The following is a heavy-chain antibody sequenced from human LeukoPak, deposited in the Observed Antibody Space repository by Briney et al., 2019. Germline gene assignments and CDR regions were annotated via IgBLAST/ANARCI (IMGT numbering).Heavy chain of an antibody. J-gene: IGHJ5*02. V-gene: IGHV1-8*01. CDR3: ARAGYYGSGSFDP. CDR1: GYTLTELS. D-gene: IGHD3-10*01. CDR2: MNPNSGNT. Sequence: ASVKVSCKVSGYTLTELSMHWVRQATGQGLEWMGWMNPNSGNTGYAQKFQGRVTMTRNTSISTAYMELSSLRSEDTAVYYCARAGYYGSGSFDPWGQGTLVTVSS.